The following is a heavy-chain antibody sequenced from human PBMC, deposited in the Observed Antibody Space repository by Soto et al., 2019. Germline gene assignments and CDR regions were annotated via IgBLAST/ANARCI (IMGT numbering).Heavy chain of an antibody. D-gene: IGHD6-19*01. CDR1: GDSISSYY. Sequence: PSVTLSLTCTVSGDSISSYYWNWIRQPPGKRLEWIGNIHHSGSTNFHSSLKSRVTISVDTSKNQYSMKLRAVTAADTAVYYCASEGEMAGGSDRWGQGTQVTVSS. J-gene: IGHJ5*02. CDR3: ASEGEMAGGSDR. CDR2: IHHSGST. V-gene: IGHV4-59*01.